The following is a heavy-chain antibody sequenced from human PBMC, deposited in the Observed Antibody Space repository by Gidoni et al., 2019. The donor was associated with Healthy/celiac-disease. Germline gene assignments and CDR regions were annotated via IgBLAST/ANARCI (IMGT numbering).Heavy chain of an antibody. CDR2: IYYSGST. CDR1: GGPISSYY. J-gene: IGHJ4*02. D-gene: IGHD6-13*01. CDR3: AREISSSQWRLGGFDY. Sequence: QVQLQESGPGLVKPSETLSLTCTVSGGPISSYYWSWIRQPPGKGLEWIGYIYYSGSTNYNPSLKSRVTISVDTSKNQFSLKLSSVTAADTAVYYCAREISSSQWRLGGFDYWGQGTLVTVSS. V-gene: IGHV4-59*01.